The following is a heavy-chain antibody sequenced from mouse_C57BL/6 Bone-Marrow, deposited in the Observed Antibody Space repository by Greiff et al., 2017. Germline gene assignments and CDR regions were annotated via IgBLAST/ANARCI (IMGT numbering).Heavy chain of an antibody. Sequence: VQRVESGAELVKPGASVKMSCKASGYTFTTYPIEWMKQNHGKSLEWIGNFHPYNDDTKYNEKFKGKATLTVEKSSNTVYLELSRLTSDDSAVYYCARSSTFFYSFDYWGQGTTLTVSS. CDR3: ARSSTFFYSFDY. CDR2: FHPYNDDT. J-gene: IGHJ2*01. D-gene: IGHD5-1*01. V-gene: IGHV1-47*01. CDR1: GYTFTTYP.